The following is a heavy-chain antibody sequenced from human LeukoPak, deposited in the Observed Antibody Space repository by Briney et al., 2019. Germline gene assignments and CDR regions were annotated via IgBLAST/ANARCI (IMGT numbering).Heavy chain of an antibody. CDR2: ISGSGGST. Sequence: PGGPLRLSCAASGFTFSSYGMSWGRQAPGKGLEWVSAISGSGGSTYYADSVKGRFTISRDNSKNTLYLQMNSLRAEDTAVYYCAKDPSYYGSGVDYWGQGTLVTVSS. V-gene: IGHV3-23*01. CDR3: AKDPSYYGSGVDY. D-gene: IGHD3-10*01. J-gene: IGHJ4*02. CDR1: GFTFSSYG.